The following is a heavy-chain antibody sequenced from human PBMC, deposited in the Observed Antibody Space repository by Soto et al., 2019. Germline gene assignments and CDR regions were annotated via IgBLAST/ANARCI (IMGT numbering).Heavy chain of an antibody. D-gene: IGHD6-19*01. CDR3: AKGYNSGWSFFDY. CDR2: ISGSGGST. J-gene: IGHJ4*02. Sequence: PGGSLRLSCAASGFTFSSYAMSWVRQAPGKGLEWVSAISGSGGSTYYADSVKGRFTISMDNSKNTLYLQMNSLRAEDTAVYYCAKGYNSGWSFFDYWGQRTLVTVSS. V-gene: IGHV3-23*01. CDR1: GFTFSSYA.